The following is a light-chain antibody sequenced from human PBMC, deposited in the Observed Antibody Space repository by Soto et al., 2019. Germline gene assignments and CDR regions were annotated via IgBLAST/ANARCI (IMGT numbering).Light chain of an antibody. CDR2: GVS. CDR3: QQYNSYPF. V-gene: IGKV1-39*01. J-gene: IGKJ3*01. Sequence: DIQMTQSPSSLSTSVGDRVTITCRASQSISSYLNWYQQKSGKAPNLLIYGVSRLQGGVPSRFSGSGSATDFTLSISSLQPDDFATYYCQQYNSYPFFGPGTKVDIK. CDR1: QSISSY.